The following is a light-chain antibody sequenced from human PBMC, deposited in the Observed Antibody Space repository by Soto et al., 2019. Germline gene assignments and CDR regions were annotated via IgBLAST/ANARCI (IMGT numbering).Light chain of an antibody. CDR2: AAS. V-gene: IGKV1-39*01. CDR3: QQANSFPIT. Sequence: DIQMTQSPSSLSASVGARVTITCRASQSISSYLNWYQQKPGKAPKLMIYAASSLQSGVPSRFSGSGSGTDFTLTISSLQPEDVATYLCQQANSFPITLGQGTRLEIK. CDR1: QSISSY. J-gene: IGKJ5*01.